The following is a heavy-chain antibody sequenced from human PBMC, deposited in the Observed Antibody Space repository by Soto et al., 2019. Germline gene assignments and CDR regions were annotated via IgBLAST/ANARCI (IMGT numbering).Heavy chain of an antibody. D-gene: IGHD6-13*01. CDR1: GFTFSSYA. V-gene: IGHV3-30*18. CDR3: AKGGEQRLVRYAFDI. CDR2: MSYDGSTQ. J-gene: IGHJ3*02. Sequence: QVHLVESGGGVVQPGRSLRLSCATSGFTFSSYAIHWVRQAPGKGLEWVAVMSYDGSTQYYADSVKGRFTISRDNSKNTVYLQMNSLRAEDTALYHCAKGGEQRLVRYAFDIWGQGAMVTVSS.